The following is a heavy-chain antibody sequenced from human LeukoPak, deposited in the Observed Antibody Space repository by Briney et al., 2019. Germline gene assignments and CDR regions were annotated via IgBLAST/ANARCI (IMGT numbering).Heavy chain of an antibody. D-gene: IGHD2-2*01. CDR1: GGSISSSNW. Sequence: SETLSLTCAVSGGSISSSNWWSWVRQPPGKGLEWIGEINHSGSTNYNPSLKSRVTISVDTSKNQFSLKLSSVTAADTAVYYCARAEPGSTSCADYWGQGTLVTVSS. J-gene: IGHJ4*02. CDR3: ARAEPGSTSCADY. CDR2: INHSGST. V-gene: IGHV4-4*02.